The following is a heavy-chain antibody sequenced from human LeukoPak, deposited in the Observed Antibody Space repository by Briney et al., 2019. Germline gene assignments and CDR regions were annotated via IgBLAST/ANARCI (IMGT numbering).Heavy chain of an antibody. Sequence: ASVKGSCKASGYTFTRYYLHWVQQAPRQGLEWMGWIYPNTGGTKSTQKFQGRVSMTRDTSITTAYMEINRLTSDDTAVYYCAREPGTATGYWGQGTLVTVSS. CDR2: IYPNTGGT. V-gene: IGHV1-2*02. CDR1: GYTFTRYY. J-gene: IGHJ4*02. D-gene: IGHD1-1*01. CDR3: AREPGTATGY.